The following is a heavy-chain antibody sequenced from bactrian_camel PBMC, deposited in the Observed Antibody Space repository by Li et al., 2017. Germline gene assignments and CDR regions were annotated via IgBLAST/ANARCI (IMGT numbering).Heavy chain of an antibody. CDR2: IASGDTST. D-gene: IGHD3*01. J-gene: IGHJ6*01. V-gene: IGHV3S40*01. CDR3: AIGVWALGS. Sequence: VQLVESGGGLVQPGGSLRLSCAASGFTFSTYGVSWVRQAPGKGLEWVSAIASGDTSTYYSGSVKGRFAISRDNAKNTLYLQMNSLKSEDTGLYHCAIGVWALGSWGQGTQVTVS. CDR1: GFTFSTYG.